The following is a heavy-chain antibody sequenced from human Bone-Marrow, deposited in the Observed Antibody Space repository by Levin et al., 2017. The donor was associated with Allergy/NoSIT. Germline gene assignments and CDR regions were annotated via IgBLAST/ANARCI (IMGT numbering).Heavy chain of an antibody. J-gene: IGHJ6*02. CDR2: YDPENAET. D-gene: IGHD3-16*02. V-gene: IGHV1-24*01. CDR1: GYTFTEVS. CDR3: ARGVMISLGGVIASYALDV. Sequence: ASVKVSCRVSGYTFTEVSMQWVRQSPGKGLEWIGGYDPENAETIYGQNFQGRVTMTEDTSRDTGYMELTRLSFDDTAVYYCARGVMISLGGVIASYALDVWGQGTTVTVSS.